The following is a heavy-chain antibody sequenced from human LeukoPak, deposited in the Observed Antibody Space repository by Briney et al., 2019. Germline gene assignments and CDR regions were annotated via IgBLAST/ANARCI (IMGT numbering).Heavy chain of an antibody. D-gene: IGHD6-19*01. V-gene: IGHV3-48*03. CDR1: GFTFSSYE. Sequence: PGGSLRLSCAAAGFTFSSYEMNWVRQAPGKGLEWVSYISSSGSTIYYADSVKGRFTISRDNAKNSLYLQMNSLRAEDAAVYYCATQAVAGPWFDPWGQGTLVTVSS. J-gene: IGHJ5*02. CDR3: ATQAVAGPWFDP. CDR2: ISSSGSTI.